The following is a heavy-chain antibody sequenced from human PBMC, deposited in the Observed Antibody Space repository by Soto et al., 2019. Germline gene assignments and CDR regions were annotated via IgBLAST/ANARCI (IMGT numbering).Heavy chain of an antibody. J-gene: IGHJ4*02. CDR2: IYWNDDK. V-gene: IGHV2-5*01. Sequence: QITLKESGPTLVKPTQTLTLTCTFSGFSLSTSGVGVGWIRQPPGKALEWLALIYWNDDKRYSPSLKSRRTITKDPSKNQVVLTMTNMDPVDTATYYCAHYDYGDSLDYWGQGTLVTVSS. CDR3: AHYDYGDSLDY. CDR1: GFSLSTSGVG. D-gene: IGHD4-17*01.